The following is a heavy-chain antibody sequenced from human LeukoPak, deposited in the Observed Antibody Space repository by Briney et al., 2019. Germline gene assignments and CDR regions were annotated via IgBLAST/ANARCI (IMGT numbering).Heavy chain of an antibody. V-gene: IGHV3-30*02. CDR2: IRYDGSNE. CDR3: AKDSTTVTRAAFQH. Sequence: PGGSLRLSCAASGFTFSSYGMHWVRQAPGKGLEWVAFIRYDGSNEYYADSVKGRFTISRDNSKNTLYLQMNSLRAEDTAVYYCAKDSTTVTRAAFQHWGQGTLVTVSS. D-gene: IGHD4-17*01. CDR1: GFTFSSYG. J-gene: IGHJ1*01.